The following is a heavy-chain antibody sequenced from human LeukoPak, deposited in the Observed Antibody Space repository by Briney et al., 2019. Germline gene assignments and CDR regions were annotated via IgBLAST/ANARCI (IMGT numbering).Heavy chain of an antibody. CDR3: ARDLQSDDFWSGYYAPADFDP. CDR1: GFTFSSYS. J-gene: IGHJ5*02. Sequence: SGGSLRLSCAASGFTFSSYSMNWVRQAPGKGLEWVSSISSSSSYIYYADSVKGRFTISRDNAKNSLYLQMNSLRAEDTAVYYCARDLQSDDFWSGYYAPADFDPWGHGILVTVSS. D-gene: IGHD3-3*01. V-gene: IGHV3-21*01. CDR2: ISSSSSYI.